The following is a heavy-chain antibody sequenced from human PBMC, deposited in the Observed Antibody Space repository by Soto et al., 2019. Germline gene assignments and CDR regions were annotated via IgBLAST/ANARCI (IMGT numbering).Heavy chain of an antibody. CDR1: GGSFSSYS. J-gene: IGHJ6*02. D-gene: IGHD3-10*01. Sequence: QVQLQESGPGLVKPSETLSLTCTVSGGSFSSYSWSWFRQPAGKGLEWIGRIYTSGSTNYNPSLRSSVTVSVDTSKNQFFLELSSVTAAGTAVYYCAGTSVIFGMDVWAQGTTVTVSS. CDR2: IYTSGST. CDR3: AGTSVIFGMDV. V-gene: IGHV4-4*07.